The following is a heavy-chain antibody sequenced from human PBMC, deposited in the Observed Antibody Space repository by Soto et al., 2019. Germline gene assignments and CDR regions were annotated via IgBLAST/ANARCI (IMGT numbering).Heavy chain of an antibody. Sequence: QVQLVESGGGLVKPGGSLRLSCAAYGFTFIDDYMSWIRQAPGKGLEWVSYISPSGGTIYYADAVKGRFTLSRDNAKNSLYMQMNSLRAEDTAVYHCVRVGYAYGNDPWGQGTLVAVSS. V-gene: IGHV3-11*01. CDR2: ISPSGGTI. CDR3: VRVGYAYGNDP. J-gene: IGHJ5*02. CDR1: GFTFIDDY. D-gene: IGHD3-10*01.